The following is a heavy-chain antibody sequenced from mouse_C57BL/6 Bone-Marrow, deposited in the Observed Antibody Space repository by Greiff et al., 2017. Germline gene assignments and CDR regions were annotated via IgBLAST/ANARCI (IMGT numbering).Heavy chain of an antibody. CDR3: ARIAY. CDR1: GFNINDDY. CDR2: IDPVNGDT. Sequence: VQLKESGAELVRPGASVTLSCTASGFNINDDYMNWVKQRPEQGLEWIGWIDPVNGDTEYASKFQGKATITVYTSSNTAYLQLSSLHSEDTAVYYCARIAYWGQGTLVTVSA. V-gene: IGHV14-4*01. J-gene: IGHJ3*01.